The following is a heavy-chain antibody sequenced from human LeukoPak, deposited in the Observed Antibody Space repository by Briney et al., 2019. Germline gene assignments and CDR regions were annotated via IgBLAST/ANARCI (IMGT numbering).Heavy chain of an antibody. V-gene: IGHV3-21*01. CDR1: GFTFSTYS. CDR2: ISSSGTYI. J-gene: IGHJ3*01. CDR3: ARMPSRGYDALDV. Sequence: TGGSLRLSCAGSGFTFSTYSMNWVRQAPGKGLEWVSSISSSGTYIYYADSMQGRFTISRDDAKNSVYLQMNSLRAEDTAVYYCARMPSRGYDALDVWGQGTMVTVSS. D-gene: IGHD2-2*01.